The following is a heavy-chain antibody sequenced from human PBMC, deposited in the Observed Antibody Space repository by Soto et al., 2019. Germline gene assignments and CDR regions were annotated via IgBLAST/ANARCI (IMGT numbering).Heavy chain of an antibody. J-gene: IGHJ4*02. D-gene: IGHD3-22*01. Sequence: EVQLVESGGGLVQPGGPLRLSCAASGFTFSSYSMNWVRQAPGKRLEWVSYISSSSSTIYYADSVKGRFTISRDNAKNSLYLQMNSLRAEDTAVYYCARGYYDSSGYYWVFDYWGQGTLVTVSS. V-gene: IGHV3-48*01. CDR2: ISSSSSTI. CDR1: GFTFSSYS. CDR3: ARGYYDSSGYYWVFDY.